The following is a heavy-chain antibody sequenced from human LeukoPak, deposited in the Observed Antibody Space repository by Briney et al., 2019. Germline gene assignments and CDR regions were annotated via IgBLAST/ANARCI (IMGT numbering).Heavy chain of an antibody. D-gene: IGHD3-22*01. CDR2: ISGSGGST. V-gene: IGHV3-23*01. Sequence: PGGSLRLSCAASGFTFSNYAVNWVRQAPGKGLEWVSTISGSGGSTYYADSVKGRFTISRDNSKDSLYLQMSSLRAEDTVVYYCAKDRGRYYDSSGYYWGYYFDSWGQGILVTVST. CDR1: GFTFSNYA. J-gene: IGHJ4*02. CDR3: AKDRGRYYDSSGYYWGYYFDS.